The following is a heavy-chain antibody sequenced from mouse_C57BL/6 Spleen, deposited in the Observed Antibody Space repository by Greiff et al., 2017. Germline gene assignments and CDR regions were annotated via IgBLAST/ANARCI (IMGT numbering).Heavy chain of an antibody. CDR1: GYTFTSYW. D-gene: IGHD2-4*01. Sequence: QVQLQQPGAELVKPGASVKLSCTASGYTFTSYWMHWVKQRPGQGLEWIGMIHPNSGSTNYNEKFKSKATLTVDKSSSTAYMHLSSLTSEDAAVYYCARIYYDDDVRFAYWGQGTLVTVSA. CDR3: ARIYYDDDVRFAY. J-gene: IGHJ3*01. CDR2: IHPNSGST. V-gene: IGHV1-64*01.